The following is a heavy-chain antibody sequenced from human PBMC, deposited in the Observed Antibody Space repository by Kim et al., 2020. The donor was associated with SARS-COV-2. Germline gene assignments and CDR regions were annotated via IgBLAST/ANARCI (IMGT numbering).Heavy chain of an antibody. CDR2: IYTSGST. Sequence: SETLSLTCTVSGGSISSGSYYWSWIRQPAGKGLEWIGRIYTSGSTNYNPSLKSRVTISVDTSKNQFSLKLSSVTAADTAVYYCARGAYCSSTSCYPTGWFDPWGQGTLVTVSS. V-gene: IGHV4-61*02. J-gene: IGHJ5*02. CDR3: ARGAYCSSTSCYPTGWFDP. D-gene: IGHD2-2*01. CDR1: GGSISSGSYY.